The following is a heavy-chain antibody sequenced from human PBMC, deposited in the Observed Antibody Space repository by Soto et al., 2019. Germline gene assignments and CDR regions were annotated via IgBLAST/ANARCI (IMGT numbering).Heavy chain of an antibody. Sequence: PSETLSLTCAVYGGSFSGYYWSWIRQSPGKGLEWIGEINRSGSTNYNPSLESRVTISVDTSKNQFSLKLSSVTAADTAVYYCALVRGVTPYNYYYGMDVWGQGTTVTVSS. V-gene: IGHV4-34*01. D-gene: IGHD3-10*02. CDR2: INRSGST. CDR3: ALVRGVTPYNYYYGMDV. J-gene: IGHJ6*02. CDR1: GGSFSGYY.